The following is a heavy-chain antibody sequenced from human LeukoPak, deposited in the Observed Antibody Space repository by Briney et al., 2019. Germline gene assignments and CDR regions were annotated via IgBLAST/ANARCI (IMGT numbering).Heavy chain of an antibody. V-gene: IGHV4-59*08. CDR3: ARQPSLPRMAYDSSGYYFDY. D-gene: IGHD3-22*01. CDR2: IYYSGST. Sequence: SETLSLTCTVSGGSISSYYWSWIRRPPGKGLEWIGYIYYSGSTNYNPSLKSRVTISVDTSKNQFFLKLSSVTAADTAVYYCARQPSLPRMAYDSSGYYFDYWGQGTLVTVSS. CDR1: GGSISSYY. J-gene: IGHJ4*02.